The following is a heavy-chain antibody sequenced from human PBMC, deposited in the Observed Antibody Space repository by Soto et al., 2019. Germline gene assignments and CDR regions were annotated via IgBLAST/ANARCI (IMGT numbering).Heavy chain of an antibody. CDR2: SHQSGNT. J-gene: IGHJ4*02. CDR3: ATRDTGRVY. Sequence: QVQLQESGPGLVKPSGTLSLTCAVSGVSISSHDWWTWVRQPPGKGLEWIGESHQSGNTHYNSSLESRVTISLDKSKIQLSLPLTSVTVADTAVYYCATRDTGRVYWGQGTLVTVSS. CDR1: GVSISSHDW. D-gene: IGHD5-18*01. V-gene: IGHV4-4*02.